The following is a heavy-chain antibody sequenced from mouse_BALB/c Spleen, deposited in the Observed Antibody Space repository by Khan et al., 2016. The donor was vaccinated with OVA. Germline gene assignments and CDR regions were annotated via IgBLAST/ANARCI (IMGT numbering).Heavy chain of an antibody. J-gene: IGHJ2*01. CDR3: ARTARIKY. D-gene: IGHD1-2*01. CDR2: ISYSGST. CDR1: GYSITSGYG. Sequence: VQLKQSGPGLVKPSPSLSLTCTVTGYSITSGYGWNWIRQFPGNKLEWMGYISYSGSTNYNPSLKSRISITRDTSKNQFFLQLNSVTTEDTATYSCARTARIKYWGQGTTLTVSS. V-gene: IGHV3-2*02.